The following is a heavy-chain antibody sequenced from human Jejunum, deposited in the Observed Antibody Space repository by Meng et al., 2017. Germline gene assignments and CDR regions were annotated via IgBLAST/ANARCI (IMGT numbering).Heavy chain of an antibody. CDR2: IYYSWST. D-gene: IGHD1-26*01. CDR3: ARSPYSGSALPFFDY. CDR1: GTTFNSPIYY. J-gene: IGHJ4*02. Sequence: PLQESCPGLVRSSSTRSPTCNTPGTTFNSPIYYGSWIRQPPEKGLEWIGYIYYSWSTYYNPSLKSRVSISGDTSNKQFSLKLTSVTAADTAVYYCARSPYSGSALPFFDYWGQGSLVTVSS. V-gene: IGHV4-30-4*01.